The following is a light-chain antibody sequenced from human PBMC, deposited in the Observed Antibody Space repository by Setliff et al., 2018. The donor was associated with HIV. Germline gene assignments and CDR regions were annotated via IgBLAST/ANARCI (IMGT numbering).Light chain of an antibody. V-gene: IGLV2-23*02. J-gene: IGLJ2*01. Sequence: QSVLAQPASVSGSPGQSITISCTGTSSDVGSHNLVSWYQQHPGKAPKVLIYEVTKQPSGVSDRFSGSKSGNTASLTISGLQAEDEADYYCCSYARSNTLVFGGGTKVTVL. CDR2: EVT. CDR3: CSYARSNTLV. CDR1: SSDVGSHNL.